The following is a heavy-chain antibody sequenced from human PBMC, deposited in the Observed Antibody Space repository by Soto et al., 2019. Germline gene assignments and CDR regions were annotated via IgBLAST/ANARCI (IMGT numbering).Heavy chain of an antibody. CDR1: GGTFSSYA. J-gene: IGHJ5*02. CDR3: ARTARIAARRRWFDP. D-gene: IGHD6-6*01. Sequence: SVRVSCKASGGTFSSYAISWVRQAPGQGLEWMGGIIPIFGTANYAQKFQGRVTITADKSTSTAYMELSSLRSEDTAVYYCARTARIAARRRWFDPWGQGTLVTVSS. V-gene: IGHV1-69*06. CDR2: IIPIFGTA.